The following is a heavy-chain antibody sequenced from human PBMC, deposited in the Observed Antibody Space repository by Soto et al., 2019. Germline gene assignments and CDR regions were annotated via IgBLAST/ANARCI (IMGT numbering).Heavy chain of an antibody. CDR3: ARLGRGAFDP. D-gene: IGHD7-27*01. Sequence: QVQLVQSGAEVRKPGSSVKVSCQASGATFDSDSINWGRQAPGHGLGWIGGIIPMLEKPSYAQKFQDRVTMTADESANTVYMELRSLTSDDTAVYFCARLGRGAFDPWGPGTPVTVSS. CDR2: IIPMLEKP. V-gene: IGHV1-69*01. J-gene: IGHJ5*02. CDR1: GATFDSDS.